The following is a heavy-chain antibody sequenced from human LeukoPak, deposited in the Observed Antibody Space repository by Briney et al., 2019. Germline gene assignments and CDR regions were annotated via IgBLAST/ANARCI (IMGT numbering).Heavy chain of an antibody. D-gene: IGHD2-2*02. CDR2: IWYDGSNK. CDR3: AKDRGYCSSTSCYTYFDY. J-gene: IGHJ4*02. Sequence: PGGSLRLSCAASGFTFSSYGMHWVRQAPGKGLEWVAVIWYDGSNKYYADSVKGRFTISRDNSKNTLYLQMNSLRAEDTAVYYCAKDRGYCSSTSCYTYFDYWGQGTLVTASS. CDR1: GFTFSSYG. V-gene: IGHV3-33*06.